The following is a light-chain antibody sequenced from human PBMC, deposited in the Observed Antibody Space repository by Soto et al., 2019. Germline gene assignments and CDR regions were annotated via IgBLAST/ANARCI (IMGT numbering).Light chain of an antibody. J-gene: IGKJ3*01. CDR2: GAS. Sequence: EIVLTQSPGTLSLSPGERATLSCRASHSVSSSYLGWYQQKPGQAPRLLIYGASGRATGIPDRFSGSGSGKDVTPTISILEPEDCSVYYWQQYGSSPPFTFGPGTKVDIK. CDR1: HSVSSSY. V-gene: IGKV3-20*01. CDR3: QQYGSSPPFT.